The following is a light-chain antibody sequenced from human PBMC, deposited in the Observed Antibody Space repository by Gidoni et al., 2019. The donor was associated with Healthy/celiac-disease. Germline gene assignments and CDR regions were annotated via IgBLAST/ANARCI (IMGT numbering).Light chain of an antibody. CDR2: EDN. V-gene: IGLV6-57*02. CDR1: SGSIASNY. Sequence: NFMLTQPNSVSESPGKPVTIPCTGSSGSIASNYVQWYPQRPGSAPTTVIYEDNQRPSGVPDRFSCSIDSSSNAASLTSSGLKTEDEADYYCQSYDSSNQGVFGGGTKLTVL. J-gene: IGLJ2*01. CDR3: QSYDSSNQGV.